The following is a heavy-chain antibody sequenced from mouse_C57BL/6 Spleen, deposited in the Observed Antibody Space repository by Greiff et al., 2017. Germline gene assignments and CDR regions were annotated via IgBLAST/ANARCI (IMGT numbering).Heavy chain of an antibody. CDR3: TGLPYYFDY. V-gene: IGHV1-5*01. Sequence: VQLKESGTVLARPGASVKMSCKTSGYTFTSYWMHWVKQRPGQGLEWIGAIYPGNSDTSYNQKFKGKATLTAVTSASTAYMELSSLTNEDSAVYYCTGLPYYFDYWGQGTTLTVSS. CDR2: IYPGNSDT. J-gene: IGHJ2*01. CDR1: GYTFTSYW.